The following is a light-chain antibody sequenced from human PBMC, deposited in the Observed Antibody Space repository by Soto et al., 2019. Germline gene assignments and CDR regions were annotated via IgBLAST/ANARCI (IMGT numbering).Light chain of an antibody. CDR1: QTISSW. CDR3: QHYNSYSGA. CDR2: KAS. V-gene: IGKV1-5*03. J-gene: IGKJ1*01. Sequence: DIQMTQSPSTLSGSVGDRVTITCRASQTISSWLAWYQQKPGKAPKLLIYKASTLKSGVPSRFSGSGSGTESTLTTSSLKPDDFATYYCQHYNSYSGAFGQGTKVE.